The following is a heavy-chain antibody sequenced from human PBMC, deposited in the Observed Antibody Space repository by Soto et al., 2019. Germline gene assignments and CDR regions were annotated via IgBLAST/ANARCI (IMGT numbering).Heavy chain of an antibody. J-gene: IGHJ4*02. CDR1: GGSISSSRYY. V-gene: IGHV4-39*01. D-gene: IGHD6-13*01. Sequence: QLQLQESGPGLVKPSETLSLTCTVSGGSISSSRYYWGWIRQPPGKGLEWIGSIYYSGSTYYNPSLKSRVTISVDTSKNQFSLKLSSVTAADTAVYYCASPAIAAAGGFDYWGQGTLVTVS. CDR3: ASPAIAAAGGFDY. CDR2: IYYSGST.